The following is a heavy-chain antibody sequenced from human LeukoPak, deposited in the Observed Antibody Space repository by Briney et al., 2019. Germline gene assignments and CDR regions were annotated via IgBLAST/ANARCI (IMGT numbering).Heavy chain of an antibody. CDR1: GFTFSSYW. D-gene: IGHD3-10*01. J-gene: IGHJ4*02. CDR3: ARDQRGFDY. CDR2: INDNGSST. V-gene: IGHV3-74*01. Sequence: PGGSLRLSCAASGFTFSSYWMHWVRRAPGKGLVWVSRINDNGSSTRYADSVKGRFTISRDNAKNTLYLQMNSLRAEDTAVHYCARDQRGFDYWGQGTLVTVSS.